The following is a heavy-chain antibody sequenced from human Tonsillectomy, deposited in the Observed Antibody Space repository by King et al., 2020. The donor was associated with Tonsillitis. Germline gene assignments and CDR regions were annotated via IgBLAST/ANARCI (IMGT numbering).Heavy chain of an antibody. CDR3: ARDRFVDLIGVFPT. J-gene: IGHJ4*02. D-gene: IGHD3/OR15-3a*01. CDR2: INTDGSST. V-gene: IGHV3-74*01. CDR1: GFTFSSYW. Sequence: VQLVESGGGLVQPGGSLRLSCAASGFTFSSYWMHWVRQAPGKGLVWVSRINTDGSSTTYADSVKGRFTISRDNAKNTLFLQMNSLRAEDTAVYYCARDRFVDLIGVFPTWSQGTLVTVSS.